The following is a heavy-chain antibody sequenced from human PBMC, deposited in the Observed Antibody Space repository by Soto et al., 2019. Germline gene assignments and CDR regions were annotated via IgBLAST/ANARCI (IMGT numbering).Heavy chain of an antibody. D-gene: IGHD3-16*02. CDR1: GGSLSGHY. Sequence: QVQLQQWGAGLLKPSETLSLTCAVYGGSLSGHYWNWIRQPPGKGLEWIGEINHSGITKYNPSLKSRVTISVDTSKNQFSLNLRSVTVADTAVYYCARGQYRRDYWGQGTLVTVS. V-gene: IGHV4-34*01. CDR3: ARGQYRRDY. CDR2: INHSGIT. J-gene: IGHJ4*02.